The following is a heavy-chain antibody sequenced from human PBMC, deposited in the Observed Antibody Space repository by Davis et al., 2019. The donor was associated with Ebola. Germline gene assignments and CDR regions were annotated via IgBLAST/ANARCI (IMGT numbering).Heavy chain of an antibody. CDR3: TSRPGVPVAGPGDY. CDR2: MKPDGSDK. V-gene: IGHV3-7*03. CDR1: RFTLSTYW. J-gene: IGHJ4*02. Sequence: GESLKISCAASRFTLSTYWMHWVRQAPGKGLEWVANMKPDGSDKNYVDSVKGRFTISRDNAENSLYLQMNSLRVEDTAIYYCTSRPGVPVAGPGDYWGQGTLVTVSS. D-gene: IGHD6-19*01.